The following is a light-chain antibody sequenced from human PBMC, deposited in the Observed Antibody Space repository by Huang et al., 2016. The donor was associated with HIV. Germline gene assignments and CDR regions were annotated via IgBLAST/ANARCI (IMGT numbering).Light chain of an antibody. CDR1: QSVLYSSNNKNY. Sequence: DIVMTQSPDSLAVSLGERATINCKSSQSVLYSSNNKNYLAWYQQKPGQPPKLLIYWASTRESGVPDRCSGSGSGTDFTLTISSLQAEDVAVYYCQQYYSTPPLFGQGTKLEIK. V-gene: IGKV4-1*01. J-gene: IGKJ2*01. CDR3: QQYYSTPPL. CDR2: WAS.